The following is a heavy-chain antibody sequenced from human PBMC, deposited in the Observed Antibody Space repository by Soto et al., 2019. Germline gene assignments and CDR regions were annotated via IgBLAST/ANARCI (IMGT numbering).Heavy chain of an antibody. J-gene: IGHJ5*02. CDR2: IIPICGTA. Sequence: ASVKVSCKASGDTFSSYAISWVRQAPGQGLEWMGGIIPICGTANYAQKFQGRVTITADDSTSTAYMELSSLRSEDTAVYYCAREGAVAEVGWFDPWGQGTLVTVSS. CDR3: AREGAVAEVGWFDP. CDR1: GDTFSSYA. D-gene: IGHD6-19*01. V-gene: IGHV1-69*13.